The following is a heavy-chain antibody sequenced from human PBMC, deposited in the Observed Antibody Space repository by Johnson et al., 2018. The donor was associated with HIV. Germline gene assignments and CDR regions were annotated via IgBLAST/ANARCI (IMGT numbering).Heavy chain of an antibody. CDR1: GFTFSSYA. CDR3: ARDNGYYYDSSGSRNAFDI. D-gene: IGHD3-22*01. V-gene: IGHV3-30-3*01. Sequence: QVQLVESGGGVVQPGRSLRLSCAASGFTFSSYAMHWVRQAPGKGLEWVAVISYDGSNKYYADSVKGRFTISRDNSKNTLYLQMNSLRAEDTAVYYCARDNGYYYDSSGSRNAFDIWGQGTIVTVSS. J-gene: IGHJ3*02. CDR2: ISYDGSNK.